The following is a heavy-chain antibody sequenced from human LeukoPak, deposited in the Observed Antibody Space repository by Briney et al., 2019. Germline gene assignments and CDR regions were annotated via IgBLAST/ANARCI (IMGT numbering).Heavy chain of an antibody. CDR1: GYTFTSYY. CDR3: ARGFLYDSSGYYAPNNFDY. Sequence: GASVKVSCKASGYTFTSYYMHWVRQAPGQGLEWMAIINPSGGSTSYAQKFQGRVTMTRDTSTSTVYMELSSLRSEDTAVYYCARGFLYDSSGYYAPNNFDYWGQGTLVTVSS. D-gene: IGHD3-22*01. V-gene: IGHV1-46*01. J-gene: IGHJ4*02. CDR2: INPSGGST.